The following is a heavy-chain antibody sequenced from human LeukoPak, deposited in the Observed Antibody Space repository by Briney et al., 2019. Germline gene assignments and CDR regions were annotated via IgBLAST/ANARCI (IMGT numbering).Heavy chain of an antibody. D-gene: IGHD3-16*01. CDR3: ARNQQLGGHSYYYYGMDV. J-gene: IGHJ6*02. CDR1: GFIFSSYD. Sequence: GGSLRLSCAASGFIFSSYDMNWVRQAPGKGLEWVSFISSSGTNTYYADSVKGRFTISRDNSKNTLYLQMNSLRADDTAIYYCARNQQLGGHSYYYYGMDVWGQGTTVTVSS. V-gene: IGHV3-23*01. CDR2: ISSSGTNT.